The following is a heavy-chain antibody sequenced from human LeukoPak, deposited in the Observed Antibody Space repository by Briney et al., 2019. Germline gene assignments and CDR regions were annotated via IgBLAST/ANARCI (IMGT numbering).Heavy chain of an antibody. D-gene: IGHD3-22*01. CDR2: ISYDGSNK. Sequence: GGSLRLSCAASGFTFSSYGMHWVRQAPGKGLEWVAVISYDGSNKYYADSVKGRFTISRDNSKNTLYLQMNSLRAEDTAVYYCAKSQHYYDSGGLLYYYYYYGMDVWGQGTTVTVSS. CDR3: AKSQHYYDSGGLLYYYYYYGMDV. J-gene: IGHJ6*02. V-gene: IGHV3-30*18. CDR1: GFTFSSYG.